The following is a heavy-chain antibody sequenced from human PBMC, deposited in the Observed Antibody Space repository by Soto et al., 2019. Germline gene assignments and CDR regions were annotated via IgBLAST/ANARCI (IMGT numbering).Heavy chain of an antibody. D-gene: IGHD3-16*01. V-gene: IGHV3-30*18. J-gene: IGHJ4*02. CDR2: ISYDGSNK. CDR3: AKEGVGLRLLSD. Sequence: QVQLVESGGGVVQPGRSLRLSCAASGFTFSSYGMHWVRQAPGKGLEWVAVISYDGSNKYYADSVKGRFTISRDNSNNTLYLQMNSLRAEDTAVYYCAKEGVGLRLLSDWGQGTLVTVSS. CDR1: GFTFSSYG.